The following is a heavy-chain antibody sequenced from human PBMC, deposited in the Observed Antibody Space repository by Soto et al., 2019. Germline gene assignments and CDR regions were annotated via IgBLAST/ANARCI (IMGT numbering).Heavy chain of an antibody. V-gene: IGHV1-18*01. Sequence: ASVKVSCKASGYTFTSYGISWVRQAPGQGLEWMGWISAYNGNTNYAQKLQGRVTMTTDTSTSTAYMELRSLRSDDTAVYYCARVGGVFGVVIEEGYFDYWGQGTLVTVSS. D-gene: IGHD3-3*01. J-gene: IGHJ4*02. CDR2: ISAYNGNT. CDR3: ARVGGVFGVVIEEGYFDY. CDR1: GYTFTSYG.